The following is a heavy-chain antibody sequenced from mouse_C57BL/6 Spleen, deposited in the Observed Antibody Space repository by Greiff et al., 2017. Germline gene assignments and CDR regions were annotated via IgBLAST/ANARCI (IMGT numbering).Heavy chain of an antibody. CDR3: ARVEIYYGQQDWYFDV. D-gene: IGHD2-1*01. CDR1: GYAFSSSW. J-gene: IGHJ1*03. Sequence: QVQLQQSGPELVKPGASVKISCKASGYAFSSSWMNWVKQRPGKGLEWIGRIYPGDGDTNYNGKFKGKATLTADKSSSTAYMQLSSLTSEDSAVYFCARVEIYYGQQDWYFDVWGTGTTVTVSS. CDR2: IYPGDGDT. V-gene: IGHV1-82*01.